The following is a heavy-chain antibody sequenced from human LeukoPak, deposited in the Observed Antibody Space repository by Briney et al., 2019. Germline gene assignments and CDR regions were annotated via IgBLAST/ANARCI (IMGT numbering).Heavy chain of an antibody. CDR1: EFTVSSNY. D-gene: IGHD3-10*01. CDR2: IYSGGST. Sequence: GGSLRLSCAASEFTVSSNYMSWVRQAPGKGLEWVSVIYSGGSTYYADSVKGRFTISRDNSKNTLYLQMNSLRAEDTAVYYCARDSLFGSGSHSDYWGQGTLVTVSS. CDR3: ARDSLFGSGSHSDY. V-gene: IGHV3-53*01. J-gene: IGHJ4*02.